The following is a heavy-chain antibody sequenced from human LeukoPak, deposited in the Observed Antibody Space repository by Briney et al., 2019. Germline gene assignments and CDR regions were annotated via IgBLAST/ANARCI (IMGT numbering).Heavy chain of an antibody. Sequence: GGSLRLSCAASGFTFNSYWMHWVRQAPGKGLVWVSRINSDGSSTSYADSVRGRFTISRDNAKNTLSLQMSSLRAEDTAVYYCARLHVVVPAAIEFWGQGTLVTVSS. D-gene: IGHD2-2*01. CDR2: INSDGSST. V-gene: IGHV3-74*01. CDR1: GFTFNSYW. J-gene: IGHJ4*02. CDR3: ARLHVVVPAAIEF.